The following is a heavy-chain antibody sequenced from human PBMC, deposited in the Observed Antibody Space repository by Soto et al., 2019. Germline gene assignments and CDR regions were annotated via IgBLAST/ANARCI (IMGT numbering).Heavy chain of an antibody. Sequence: ASVKVSCKASGYSFTSYTIHWVRQAPGQRLEWMGWINTGNGDTKYSQKFQGRVIITRDTSATTAYMELSSLRSEDTAVYYCARDRFTLVRGVKDYYYGMDVWGQGTTVTVSS. CDR1: GYSFTSYT. D-gene: IGHD3-10*01. CDR3: ARDRFTLVRGVKDYYYGMDV. CDR2: INTGNGDT. J-gene: IGHJ6*02. V-gene: IGHV1-3*04.